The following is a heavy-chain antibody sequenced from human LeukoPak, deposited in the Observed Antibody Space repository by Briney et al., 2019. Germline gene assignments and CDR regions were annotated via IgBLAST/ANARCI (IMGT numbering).Heavy chain of an antibody. CDR1: GGSISSGSYY. CDR3: ARDAISSGWYLDYYYYMDV. J-gene: IGHJ6*03. V-gene: IGHV4-61*02. Sequence: SETLSPTCTVSGGSISSGSYYWSWIRQPAGKGLEWIGPIYTSGSTNYNPSLKSRVTISVDTSKNQFSLKLSSVTAADTAVYYCARDAISSGWYLDYYYYMDVWGKGTTVTISS. CDR2: IYTSGST. D-gene: IGHD6-19*01.